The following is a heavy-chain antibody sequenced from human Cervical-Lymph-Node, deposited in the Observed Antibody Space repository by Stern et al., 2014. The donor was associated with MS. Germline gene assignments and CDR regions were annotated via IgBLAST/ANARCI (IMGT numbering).Heavy chain of an antibody. Sequence: QMQLVESGGGVVQPGRSLRLSCAASGFTFSTYGMHWVRQAPGKGLEWVAVIWNDGSNKYYADSVKGRFSISRDNSKNTLYLQMNSLRVEDTAVYYCASDSSSWYYYGMDVWGQGTTVTVSS. CDR3: ASDSSSWYYYGMDV. D-gene: IGHD6-13*01. CDR2: IWNDGSNK. J-gene: IGHJ6*02. CDR1: GFTFSTYG. V-gene: IGHV3-33*01.